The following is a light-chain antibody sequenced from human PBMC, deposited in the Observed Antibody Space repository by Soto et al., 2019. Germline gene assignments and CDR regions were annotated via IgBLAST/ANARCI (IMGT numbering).Light chain of an antibody. CDR2: WAS. CDR3: QQYYSPPLT. J-gene: IGKJ4*01. Sequence: DIVMNQSPDSLAVSLGERATINCKSSQSVLYSSNNKNDLAWYQQKPGQPPKLLIYWASTRESGVPDRFSGSGSGTDFTLTISSLQAEDVAVYYCQQYYSPPLTFGGGTKVEIK. CDR1: QSVLYSSNNKND. V-gene: IGKV4-1*01.